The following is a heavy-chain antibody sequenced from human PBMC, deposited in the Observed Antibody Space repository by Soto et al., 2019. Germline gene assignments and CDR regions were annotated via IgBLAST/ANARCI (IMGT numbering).Heavy chain of an antibody. CDR2: IYHSGST. D-gene: IGHD6-13*01. CDR3: ARSYGSSWYMTFDY. CDR1: GGSISSGGYS. V-gene: IGHV4-30-2*01. J-gene: IGHJ4*02. Sequence: TSETLSLTCAVSGGSISSGGYSWSWIRQPPGKGLEWIGYIYHSGSTYYNPSLKSRVTISVDTSKNQFSLKLSSVTAADTAVYYCARSYGSSWYMTFDYWGQGTLVTVSS.